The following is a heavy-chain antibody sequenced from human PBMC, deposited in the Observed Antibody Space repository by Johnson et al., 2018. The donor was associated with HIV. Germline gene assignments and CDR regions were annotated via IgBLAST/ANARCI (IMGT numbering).Heavy chain of an antibody. J-gene: IGHJ3*02. CDR2: ISYAGSNK. Sequence: VQLVESGGGVVQPGRSLRLSCAASGFTFSSYAMHWVRQAPGKGLEWVAVISYAGSNKYYADSVKGRFTISRDNSKNTLYLQMNSLRAEDTAVYYCARAKSTVVLHDAFDILGQGTMVTVSS. CDR3: ARAKSTVVLHDAFDI. V-gene: IGHV3-30-3*01. D-gene: IGHD4-23*01. CDR1: GFTFSSYA.